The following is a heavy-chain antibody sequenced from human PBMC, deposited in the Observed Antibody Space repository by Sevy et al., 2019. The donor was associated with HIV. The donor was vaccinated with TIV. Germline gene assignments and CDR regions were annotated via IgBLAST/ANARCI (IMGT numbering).Heavy chain of an antibody. D-gene: IGHD3-10*01. J-gene: IGHJ4*01. Sequence: GGSLRLSCVTSEFTFSSYAMSWVRQTPGKGLEWVSAIGGSADYTYYADSVKGRFTISRDNSKNTLYLQMNGLRAEDTAVYYCAKEVSEHSYSDYWGQEPWSPSPQ. CDR2: IGGSADYT. CDR3: AKEVSEHSYSDY. CDR1: EFTFSSYA. V-gene: IGHV3-23*01.